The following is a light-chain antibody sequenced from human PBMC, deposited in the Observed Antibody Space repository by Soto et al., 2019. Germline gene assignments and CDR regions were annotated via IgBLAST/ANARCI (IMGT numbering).Light chain of an antibody. CDR1: QNVGSY. CDR3: QQYNNWPPAT. J-gene: IGKJ4*01. Sequence: EIVLTQSPATLSFSPGERSTLSCRSGQNVGSYLAWYQQKPGQAPRLLIYDASNRATGIPARFSGSGSGTEFTLTISSLQSEDFALYYCQQYNNWPPATFGGGTKVDIK. V-gene: IGKV3-11*01. CDR2: DAS.